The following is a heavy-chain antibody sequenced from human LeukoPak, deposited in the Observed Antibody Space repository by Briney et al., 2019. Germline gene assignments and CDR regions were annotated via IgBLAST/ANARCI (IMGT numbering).Heavy chain of an antibody. CDR2: IRYDGSKK. D-gene: IGHD3-22*01. CDR3: AKGGYSYDSSGHTPLDY. Sequence: GGSLRLSCAASEFTFSSYAMNWVRQAPGKGLEWVAFIRYDGSKKSHADSVKGRFTISRDNSKNTLHLQMNSLRAEDTAVYYCAKGGYSYDSSGHTPLDYWGQGTLVTASS. J-gene: IGHJ4*02. CDR1: EFTFSSYA. V-gene: IGHV3-30*02.